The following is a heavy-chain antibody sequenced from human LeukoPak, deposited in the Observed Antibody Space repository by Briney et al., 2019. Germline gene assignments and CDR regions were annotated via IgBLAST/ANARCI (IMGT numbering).Heavy chain of an antibody. V-gene: IGHV3-20*04. J-gene: IGHJ5*02. CDR2: INWNGGNT. CDR3: ARGLGSIVGDIYWFDP. CDR1: GFTFDDYG. D-gene: IGHD1-26*01. Sequence: RPGGPLRLSCAASGFTFDDYGMSWLRQAPVKGLEYVSRINWNGGNTGYADSVKDRFTIPRDNAQYSLYLQMNSLRAEDTALYCCARGLGSIVGDIYWFDPWGQGTLVTASS.